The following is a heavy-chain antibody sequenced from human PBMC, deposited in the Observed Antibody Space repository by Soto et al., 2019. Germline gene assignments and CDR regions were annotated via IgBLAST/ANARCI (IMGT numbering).Heavy chain of an antibody. CDR1: GFTFSSYS. CDR2: ISSSSSTI. V-gene: IGHV3-48*02. D-gene: IGHD6-13*01. CDR3: HVGSSWYTPSFDY. J-gene: IGHJ4*02. Sequence: EVQLVESGGGLVQPGGSLSLSCAASGFTFSSYSMNWVRQAPGKGLEWVSYISSSSSTIYYADSVKGRFTISRDNAKNSLYLQMNSLRDEDTAVYYCHVGSSWYTPSFDYWGQGTLVTVSS.